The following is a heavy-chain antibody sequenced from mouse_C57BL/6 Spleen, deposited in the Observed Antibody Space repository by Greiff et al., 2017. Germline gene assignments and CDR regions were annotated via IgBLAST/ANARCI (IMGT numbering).Heavy chain of an antibody. CDR1: GYTFTSYW. CDR3: ARGDYYGSSYY. Sequence: QVQLQQPGAELVRPGSSVKLSCKASGYTFTSYWMNWVKQRPIQGLEWIGNIDPSDSETHYNQKFKDKATLTVDKSSSTAYMQLSSRTSEDSAVYYCARGDYYGSSYYWGQGTTLTGSS. CDR2: IDPSDSET. V-gene: IGHV1-52*01. J-gene: IGHJ2*01. D-gene: IGHD1-1*01.